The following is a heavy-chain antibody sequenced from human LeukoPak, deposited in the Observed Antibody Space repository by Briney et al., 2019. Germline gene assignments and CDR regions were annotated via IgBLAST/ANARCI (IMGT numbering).Heavy chain of an antibody. V-gene: IGHV5-51*01. J-gene: IGHJ4*02. CDR1: GYSSTDDR. D-gene: IGHD2-8*01. CDR2: IYPGDSDT. CDR3: ARLSTKTRWYFDD. Sequence: GASLKISCEGSGYSSTDDRISWVRQIPEKSLEWIGIIYPGDSDTRYSPSFQGQVTISADKSINTAYLQCSSLKASDTAMYYCARLSTKTRWYFDDWGEGTLVTVSS.